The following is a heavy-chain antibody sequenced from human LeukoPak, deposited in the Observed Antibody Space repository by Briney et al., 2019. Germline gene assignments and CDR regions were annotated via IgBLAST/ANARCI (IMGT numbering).Heavy chain of an antibody. CDR3: ARAAYSGSYHSDY. J-gene: IGHJ4*02. V-gene: IGHV4-61*01. CDR1: GGSVNSGSYY. D-gene: IGHD1-26*01. CDR2: IYYSGST. Sequence: PSETLSLTCTVSGGSVNSGSYYWNWIRQPPGKGLEWIGYIYYSGSTNYNPSLNSRVTISVDTSKNQFSLKLSSVTAADTAVYYCARAAYSGSYHSDYWGQGTLVTVSS.